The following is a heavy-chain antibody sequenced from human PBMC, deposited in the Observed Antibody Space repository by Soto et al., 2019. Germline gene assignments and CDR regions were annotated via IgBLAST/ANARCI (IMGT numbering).Heavy chain of an antibody. Sequence: ASVRVSCKASGGTFSSYAISWVRQAPGQGLEWMGGIIPIFGTANYAQKFQGRVTITADESTSTAYMELSSLRSEDTAVYYCAMGGDSGSYPNYFDYWGQGTLVTVSS. J-gene: IGHJ4*02. CDR3: AMGGDSGSYPNYFDY. CDR1: GGTFSSYA. CDR2: IIPIFGTA. D-gene: IGHD1-26*01. V-gene: IGHV1-69*13.